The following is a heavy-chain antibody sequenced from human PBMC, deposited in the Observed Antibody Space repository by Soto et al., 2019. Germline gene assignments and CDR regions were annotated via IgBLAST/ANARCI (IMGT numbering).Heavy chain of an antibody. CDR2: IKQDGSEK. V-gene: IGHV3-7*04. CDR1: GFTFSSYW. D-gene: IGHD2-21*01. CDR3: ARGLDSYPYYYYYYMDV. J-gene: IGHJ6*03. Sequence: GGSLRLSCAASGFTFSSYWMSWVRQAPGKGLEWVANIKQDGSEKYYVDSVKGRFTISRDNAKNSLYLQMNSLRAEDTAVYYCARGLDSYPYYYYYYMDVWGKGTTVTVSS.